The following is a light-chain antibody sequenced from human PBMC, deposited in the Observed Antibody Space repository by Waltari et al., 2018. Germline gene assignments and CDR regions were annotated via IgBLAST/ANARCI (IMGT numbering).Light chain of an antibody. CDR1: QSIRSNY. Sequence: EIVLTQSPGTLSLSPGERATLSCRASQSIRSNYLAWFQKKPGQAPRLLIYGAFDRATGIPDRFSGSGSGTDFTLTISRLEPEDFAVYYFQQYHTTSWTCGQGTKVEI. J-gene: IGKJ1*01. CDR3: QQYHTTSWT. CDR2: GAF. V-gene: IGKV3-20*01.